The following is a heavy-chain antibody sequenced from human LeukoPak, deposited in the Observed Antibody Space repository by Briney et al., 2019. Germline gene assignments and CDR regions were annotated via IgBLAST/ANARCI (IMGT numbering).Heavy chain of an antibody. V-gene: IGHV4-38-2*02. J-gene: IGHJ4*02. CDR3: ATGIPYYYDSSGSTPDY. CDR2: IYHSGST. CDR1: GYSISSGYY. D-gene: IGHD3-22*01. Sequence: SETLSLTCTVSGYSISSGYYWGWIRQPPGKGLEWIGSIYHSGSTYYNPSLKSRVTISVDTPKNQFSLKLSSVTAADTAVYYCATGIPYYYDSSGSTPDYWGQGTLVTVSS.